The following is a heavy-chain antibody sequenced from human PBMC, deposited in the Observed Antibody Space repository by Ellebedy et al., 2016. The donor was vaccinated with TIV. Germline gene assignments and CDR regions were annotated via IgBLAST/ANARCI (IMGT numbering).Heavy chain of an antibody. CDR1: GGSLSSSPYY. Sequence: SETLSLTCTVSGGSLSSSPYYWGWIRQSPGKGLEWIGEIYHSGSTNYNSSLKSRVTLSLDKSKSQFYVRLSSVTAADTAVYHCARVRYTSGWYAAFDVWGQGTMVTVSS. J-gene: IGHJ3*01. D-gene: IGHD6-19*01. CDR3: ARVRYTSGWYAAFDV. V-gene: IGHV4-39*07. CDR2: IYHSGST.